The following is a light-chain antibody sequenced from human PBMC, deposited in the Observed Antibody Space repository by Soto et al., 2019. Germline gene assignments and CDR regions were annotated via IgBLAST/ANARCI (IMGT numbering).Light chain of an antibody. CDR3: LSYTSSSTLV. J-gene: IGLJ1*01. CDR2: EVS. V-gene: IGLV2-14*01. CDR1: SSDVGGYKY. Sequence: QLVLTQPASVSGSPGQSITIPCTGTSSDVGGYKYVSWYQQHPGKAPKLMIYEVSNRPSGVSNRFSGSKSGNTASLTISGLQAEDEADYYCLSYTSSSTLVFGTGTKLTVL.